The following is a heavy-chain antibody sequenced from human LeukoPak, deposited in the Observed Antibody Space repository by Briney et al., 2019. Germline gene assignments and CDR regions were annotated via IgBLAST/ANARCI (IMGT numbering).Heavy chain of an antibody. V-gene: IGHV3-7*01. Sequence: GGCLSLSWAASGFTFSSYLMSWVRQAPGKGVEWVANIKQDGSEKYYVDSVKGRFTISRDNAKNSLYLQMNSLRAEDTAVYYCAREMAATAFDYWGQGTLVTVSS. CDR3: AREMAATAFDY. CDR2: IKQDGSEK. CDR1: GFTFSSYL. J-gene: IGHJ4*02. D-gene: IGHD1-26*01.